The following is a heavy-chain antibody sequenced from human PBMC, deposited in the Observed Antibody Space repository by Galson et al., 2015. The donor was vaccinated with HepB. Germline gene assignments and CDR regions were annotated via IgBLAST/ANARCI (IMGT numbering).Heavy chain of an antibody. CDR2: INPNSGGT. D-gene: IGHD3-10*01. J-gene: IGHJ5*02. V-gene: IGHV1-2*02. Sequence: SVKVSCKASGYTFTGYYMHWVRQAPGQGLEWMGWINPNSGGTNYAQKFQGRVTMTRDTSISTAYMELSRLRSDDTAVYYCARVGITMVRGGTFNWFDPWGQGTLVTVSS. CDR1: GYTFTGYY. CDR3: ARVGITMVRGGTFNWFDP.